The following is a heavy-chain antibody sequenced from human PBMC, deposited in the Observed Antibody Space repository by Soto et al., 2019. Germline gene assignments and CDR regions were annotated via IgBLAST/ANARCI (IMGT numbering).Heavy chain of an antibody. J-gene: IGHJ5*02. CDR1: GGSFSRYY. CDR3: ARSVFP. V-gene: IGHV4-59*12. Sequence: PSETLSLTCAVSGGSFSRYYWGWIRQPPGKGLAWIACIYYSGSTYYNPSLKSRVTISVDTSKNQFSLKLSSVTAADTAVYYCARSVFPWGQGTLVTVSS. CDR2: IYYSGST.